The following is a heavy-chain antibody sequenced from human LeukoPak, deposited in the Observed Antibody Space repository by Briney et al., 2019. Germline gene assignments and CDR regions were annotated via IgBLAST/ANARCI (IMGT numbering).Heavy chain of an antibody. CDR2: ISAYNGNT. CDR3: ARVRIVAVAGIILGYYYGMDV. CDR1: GYTFTSYY. J-gene: IGHJ6*02. D-gene: IGHD6-19*01. Sequence: ASVKVSCKASGYTFTSYYMHWVRQAPGQGLEWMGWISAYNGNTNYAQKLQGRVTMTTDTSTSTAYMELRSLRSDDTAVYYCARVRIVAVAGIILGYYYGMDVWGQGTTVTVSS. V-gene: IGHV1-18*04.